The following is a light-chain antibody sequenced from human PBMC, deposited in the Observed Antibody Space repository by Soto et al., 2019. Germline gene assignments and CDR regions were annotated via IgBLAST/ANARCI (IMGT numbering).Light chain of an antibody. J-gene: IGKJ3*01. CDR3: QQRSNWPPL. CDR2: DAS. V-gene: IGKV3-11*01. CDR1: QTVSSY. Sequence: EIVLTQSPATLSLSPGERATLSCRASQTVSSYLAWYQQKPGQAPRLLIYDASNRATGIPARFSGSGSGTDFTLTISSLEPEDFAVYYCQQRSNWPPLFGPGTSVDIK.